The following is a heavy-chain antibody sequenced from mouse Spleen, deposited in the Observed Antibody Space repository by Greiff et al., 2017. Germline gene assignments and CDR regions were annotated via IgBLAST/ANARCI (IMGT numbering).Heavy chain of an antibody. Sequence: EVKLVESGGGLVKPGGSLKLSCAASGFTFSDYGMHWVRQAPEKGLEWVAYISSGSSTIYYADTVKGRFTISRDNAKNTLFLQMTSLRSEDTAMYYCAVTGTGDFDYWGQGTTLTVSS. CDR2: ISSGSSTI. J-gene: IGHJ2*01. CDR3: AVTGTGDFDY. V-gene: IGHV5-17*01. D-gene: IGHD4-1*01. CDR1: GFTFSDYG.